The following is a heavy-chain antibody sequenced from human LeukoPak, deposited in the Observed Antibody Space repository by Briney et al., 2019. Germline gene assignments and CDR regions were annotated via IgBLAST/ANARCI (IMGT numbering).Heavy chain of an antibody. J-gene: IGHJ4*02. CDR3: ARRAAAAGTYAYYFDY. D-gene: IGHD6-13*01. CDR2: INTNTGNP. Sequence: GASVKVSCKASGYTFTNYAMNWVRQAPGQGLEWMGWINTNTGNPTYAQGLTGRIVFSLDTSVSTTYLQISSLKAEDTAVYYCARRAAAAGTYAYYFDYWGQGTLLTVSS. CDR1: GYTFTNYA. V-gene: IGHV7-4-1*02.